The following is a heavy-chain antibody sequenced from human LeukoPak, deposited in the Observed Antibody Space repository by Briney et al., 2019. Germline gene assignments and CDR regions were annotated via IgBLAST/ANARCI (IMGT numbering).Heavy chain of an antibody. CDR1: GFTFSTYA. D-gene: IGHD5-18*01. CDR3: AKGDTAMVYDAFDI. J-gene: IGHJ3*02. Sequence: GGSLKLSCAASGFTFSTYAMSWVRQAPGKGLEWVSAISGSGGSTYYADSVKGRFTISRDNSKNTLYLQMNSLRAEDTALYYCAKGDTAMVYDAFDIWGQGTMVTVSS. V-gene: IGHV3-23*01. CDR2: ISGSGGST.